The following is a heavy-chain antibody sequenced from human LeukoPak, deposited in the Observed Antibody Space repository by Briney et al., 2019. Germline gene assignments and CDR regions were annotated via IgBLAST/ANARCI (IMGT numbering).Heavy chain of an antibody. CDR1: GXTFSSYA. J-gene: IGHJ4*02. V-gene: IGHV3-64D*06. CDR2: ISSNGGST. CDR3: VKDRRIVGATPLFDY. D-gene: IGHD1-26*01. Sequence: GGSLRXXCSASGXTFSSYAMHWVRQAPGKGLEYVSAISSNGGSTYYADSVKGRFTISRDNSKNTLYLQMSSLRAEDTAVYYCVKDRRIVGATPLFDYWGQGTLVTVSS.